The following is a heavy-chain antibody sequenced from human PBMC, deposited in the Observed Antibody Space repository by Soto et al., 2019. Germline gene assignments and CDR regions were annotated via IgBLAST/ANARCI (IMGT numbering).Heavy chain of an antibody. CDR3: ARDVYSSSFVWFDP. CDR1: GGSISSGGYY. J-gene: IGHJ5*02. V-gene: IGHV4-31*03. Sequence: SETLSLTCTVSGGSISSGGYYWSWIRQHPGKGLEWIGYIYYSGSTYYNPSLKSRVTISVDTSKNQFSLKLSSVTAADTAVYYCARDVYSSSFVWFDPWGQGTLVTVSS. D-gene: IGHD6-13*01. CDR2: IYYSGST.